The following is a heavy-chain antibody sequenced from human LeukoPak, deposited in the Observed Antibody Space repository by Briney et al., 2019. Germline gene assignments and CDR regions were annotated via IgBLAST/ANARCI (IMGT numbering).Heavy chain of an antibody. D-gene: IGHD3-3*01. J-gene: IGHJ4*02. CDR3: ARAYDFWSGYYVY. V-gene: IGHV4-61*02. CDR2: IYTTGST. CDR1: GGSISSGTYY. Sequence: SETLSLTCTVSGGSISSGTYYWSWIRQPAGKGLEWIGRIYTTGSTNYNPSLKSRVTISVDTSKNQFSLKLSSVTAADTAVYYCARAYDFWSGYYVYWGQGTLVTVSS.